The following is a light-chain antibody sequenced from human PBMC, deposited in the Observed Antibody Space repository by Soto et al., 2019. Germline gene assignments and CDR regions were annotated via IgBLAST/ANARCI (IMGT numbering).Light chain of an antibody. V-gene: IGKV1-33*01. Sequence: DIPMTQSPSSLSASVGDRVTITCQASQDTSNYLNWYQQKPGKAPKLLIYDASNLETGVPSRFSGSGSGTDFTFTISSLQPEDIATYYCQQYDNLSLTFGGGTKVEIK. CDR1: QDTSNY. CDR3: QQYDNLSLT. CDR2: DAS. J-gene: IGKJ4*01.